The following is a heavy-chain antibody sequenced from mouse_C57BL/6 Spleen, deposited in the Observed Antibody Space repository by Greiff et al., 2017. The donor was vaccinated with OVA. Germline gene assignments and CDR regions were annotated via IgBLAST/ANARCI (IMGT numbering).Heavy chain of an antibody. J-gene: IGHJ4*01. D-gene: IGHD2-5*01. CDR3: ARAPHSNYAMDY. Sequence: VQLQQSGAELVRPGTSVKLSCKASGYAFTNYLIEWVKQRPGQGLEWIGVINPGSGGTNYNEKFKGKATLTADKSSSTAYMQLSSLTSEDSAVYFCARAPHSNYAMDYWGQGTSVTVSS. CDR2: INPGSGGT. CDR1: GYAFTNYL. V-gene: IGHV1-54*01.